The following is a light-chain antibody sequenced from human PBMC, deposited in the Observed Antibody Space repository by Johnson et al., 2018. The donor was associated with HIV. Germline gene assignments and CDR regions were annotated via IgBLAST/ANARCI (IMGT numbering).Light chain of an antibody. CDR3: GTWDSSLGKV. CDR2: ENN. J-gene: IGLJ1*01. Sequence: QLVLTQPPSVSAAAGQKVTISCSGSSSNIGNNYVSWYQQLPGTAPKLLIYENNKRPSGIPDRFSGSKSGTSATLGITGLQTGDEADYYCGTWDSSLGKVFGTGTKVTVL. CDR1: SSNIGNNY. V-gene: IGLV1-51*02.